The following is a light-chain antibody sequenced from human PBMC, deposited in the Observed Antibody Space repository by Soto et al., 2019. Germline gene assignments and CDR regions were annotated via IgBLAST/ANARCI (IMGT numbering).Light chain of an antibody. Sequence: QSVLTQPASVSGSPGQSITISCTGTNNDVVNFDLVSWYQQHPGKAPKLIIYEGSKRPAGISTRFSGSKAGNTASVTISGLQAEDEGDYYCSSYTSGSVLFGGGTKVTVL. CDR3: SSYTSGSVL. J-gene: IGLJ2*01. V-gene: IGLV2-14*02. CDR2: EGS. CDR1: NNDVVNFDL.